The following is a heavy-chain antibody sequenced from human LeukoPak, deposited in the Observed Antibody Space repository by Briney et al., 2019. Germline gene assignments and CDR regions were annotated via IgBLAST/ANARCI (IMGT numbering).Heavy chain of an antibody. D-gene: IGHD1-20*01. CDR1: GGSISSGDYY. CDR2: IYYSGST. J-gene: IGHJ4*02. CDR3: AREITGTNVDY. Sequence: SETLSLTCTVSGGSISSGDYYWSWIRQPPGKGLECIGYIYYSGSTYYNPSLKSRVTISVDTSKNQFSLKLSSVTAADTAVYYCAREITGTNVDYWGQGTLVTVSS. V-gene: IGHV4-30-4*08.